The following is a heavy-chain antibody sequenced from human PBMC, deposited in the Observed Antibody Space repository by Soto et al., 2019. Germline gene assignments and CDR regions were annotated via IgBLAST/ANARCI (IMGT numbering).Heavy chain of an antibody. CDR3: TRDFWSGYYNRYYYGMDV. CDR1: GFTFGDYA. J-gene: IGHJ6*02. Sequence: GSLRLSCTASGFTFGDYAMSWFRQAPGKGLEWVGFIRSKAYGGTTEYAASVKGRFTISRDDSKSIAYLQMNSLKTEDTAVYYCTRDFWSGYYNRYYYGMDVWGQGTTVTVSS. V-gene: IGHV3-49*03. CDR2: IRSKAYGGTT. D-gene: IGHD3-3*01.